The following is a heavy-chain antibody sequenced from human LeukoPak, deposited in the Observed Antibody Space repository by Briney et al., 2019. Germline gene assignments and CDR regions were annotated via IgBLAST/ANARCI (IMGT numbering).Heavy chain of an antibody. Sequence: PSETLSLTCAVSGDSISSSAWWSWVRQPPGRGLEWIGEIYYSGSTNYNPSLKSRVTISVDKSKNQFSLKLSSVTAADTAVYYCASARTSSRSWFTFDYWGQGILVTLSS. CDR2: IYYSGST. J-gene: IGHJ4*02. V-gene: IGHV4-4*02. CDR1: GDSISSSAW. D-gene: IGHD6-13*01. CDR3: ASARTSSRSWFTFDY.